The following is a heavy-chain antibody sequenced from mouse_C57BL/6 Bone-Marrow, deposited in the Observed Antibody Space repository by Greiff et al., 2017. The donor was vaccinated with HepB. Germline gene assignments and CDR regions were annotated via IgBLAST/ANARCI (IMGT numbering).Heavy chain of an antibody. Sequence: EVKLVESGGGLVKPGGSLKLSCAASGFTFSSYTMSWVRQTPEKRLEWVATISGGGGNTYYPDSVKGRFTIARDNAKNTLYLQMSSLRSEDTALYYCLSLAWFAYWGQGTLVTVSA. CDR1: GFTFSSYT. V-gene: IGHV5-9*01. J-gene: IGHJ3*01. CDR2: ISGGGGNT. CDR3: LSLAWFAY.